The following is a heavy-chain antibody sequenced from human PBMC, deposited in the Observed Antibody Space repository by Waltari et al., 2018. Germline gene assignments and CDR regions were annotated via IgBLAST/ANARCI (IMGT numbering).Heavy chain of an antibody. CDR3: ARGGYGDYEYVQH. V-gene: IGHV4-38-2*01. J-gene: IGHJ1*01. CDR1: GYSISSGYY. D-gene: IGHD4-17*01. Sequence: QVQLQESGPGLVKPSETLSLTCAVSGYSISSGYYWGWIRQPPGKGLEWIGGIYHSGGNYYTPALKGGVTISVDTSKNQFSLKLSSVTAADTAVYYCARGGYGDYEYVQHWGQGTLVTVSS. CDR2: IYHSGGN.